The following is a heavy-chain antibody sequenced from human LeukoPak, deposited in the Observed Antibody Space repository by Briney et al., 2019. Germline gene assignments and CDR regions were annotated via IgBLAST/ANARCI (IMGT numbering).Heavy chain of an antibody. J-gene: IGHJ4*02. CDR1: GYTFTGYY. CDR2: INPNSGGT. Sequence: ASVKVSCKASGYTFTGYYMHWVRQAPGQGLEWMGWINPNSGGTNYAQKFQGRVTMTRDTSISTAYMELSRLRSDDTAVYYCARDPRDYYDSSGYSHLFDYWGQGTLVTVSP. D-gene: IGHD3-22*01. CDR3: ARDPRDYYDSSGYSHLFDY. V-gene: IGHV1-2*02.